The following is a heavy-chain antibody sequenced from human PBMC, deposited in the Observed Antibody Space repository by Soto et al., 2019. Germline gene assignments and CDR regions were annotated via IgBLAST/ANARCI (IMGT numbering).Heavy chain of an antibody. J-gene: IGHJ4*02. V-gene: IGHV3-30*18. CDR1: GFTFSNYD. D-gene: IGHD2-15*01. CDR3: AKAAATYYCSGGYCYNYYFDS. CDR2: ISYDGSNK. Sequence: QVQLVESGGGVIQPGRSLRLSCAASGFTFSNYDMHWVRQAPGKGLEWVAVISYDGSNKYYADSVRGRFTISRDNSKNTRYLQMNSLRADDTAVYYCAKAAATYYCSGGYCYNYYFDSWGQGTLVTVSS.